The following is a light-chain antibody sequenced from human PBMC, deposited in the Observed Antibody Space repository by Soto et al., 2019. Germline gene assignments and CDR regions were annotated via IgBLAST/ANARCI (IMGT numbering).Light chain of an antibody. J-gene: IGLJ1*01. CDR1: GTDVGQYNY. V-gene: IGLV2-8*01. CDR3: SSYAGSSNV. CDR2: HVS. Sequence: QSVLTQPPSAPGSPGQSVTISCTGAGTDVGQYNYVSWYQQHPGKAPKLLIHHVSRRPSGVPARFSGSKSGNTASLTVSGLQTEDEADYYCSSYAGSSNVFGTGTKV.